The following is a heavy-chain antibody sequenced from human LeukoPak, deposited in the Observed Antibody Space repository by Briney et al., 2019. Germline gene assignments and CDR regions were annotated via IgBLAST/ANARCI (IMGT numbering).Heavy chain of an antibody. V-gene: IGHV3-7*02. CDR2: VKRDGSEK. D-gene: IGHD4-17*01. Sequence: GGSLRLSCAASGFPYNSQRMSWLRQAPGKGLESVANVKRDGSEKYYVDSVKGRFTISRDNAKNSLYLQMNSLRAEDTAVYYCARAGYGDPHFDFWGQGTLVTVSS. CDR3: ARAGYGDPHFDF. CDR1: GFPYNSQR. J-gene: IGHJ4*02.